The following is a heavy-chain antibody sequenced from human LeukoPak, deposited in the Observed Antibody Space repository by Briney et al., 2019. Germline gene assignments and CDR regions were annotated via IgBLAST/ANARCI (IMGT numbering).Heavy chain of an antibody. CDR2: IKQDGSEK. J-gene: IGHJ2*01. Sequence: PGGSLRLSCAASGCTFSSYWMSWVRQAPGKGLEWVANIKQDGSEKYYVDSVKGRFTISRDNAKNSLYLQMNSLRAEDTAVYYCARGGYLGQQLGHWYFDLWGRGTLVTVSS. V-gene: IGHV3-7*01. CDR3: ARGGYLGQQLGHWYFDL. CDR1: GCTFSSYW. D-gene: IGHD6-13*01.